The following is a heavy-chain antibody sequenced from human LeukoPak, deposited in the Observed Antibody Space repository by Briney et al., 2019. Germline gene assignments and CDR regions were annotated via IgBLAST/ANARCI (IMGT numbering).Heavy chain of an antibody. J-gene: IGHJ4*02. CDR3: ARSGRYSYGYSGY. Sequence: PGGSLRLSCAASGFTFSSYAMHWVRQAPGKGLEWVAVISYDGSNKYYADSVNGRFTISRDNSKNTLYLQMNSLRAEDTAVYYCARSGRYSYGYSGYWGQGTLVTVSS. CDR2: ISYDGSNK. D-gene: IGHD5-18*01. V-gene: IGHV3-30*04. CDR1: GFTFSSYA.